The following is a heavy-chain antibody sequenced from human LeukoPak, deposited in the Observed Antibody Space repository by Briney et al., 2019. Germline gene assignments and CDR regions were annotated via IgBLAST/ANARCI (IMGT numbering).Heavy chain of an antibody. CDR2: FHYSGST. D-gene: IGHD2-15*01. J-gene: IGHJ4*02. CDR3: ARHHDGGPKLRLDF. Sequence: PSETLSLTCRVSGASVSNYYWSWIRQSPGKGLEWIGFFHYSGSTNYNPSLNSRVTTSIDASMNQLSLTLVSVTAADTAVYFCARHHDGGPKLRLDFWGLGVLVTVSS. CDR1: GASVSNYY. V-gene: IGHV4-59*08.